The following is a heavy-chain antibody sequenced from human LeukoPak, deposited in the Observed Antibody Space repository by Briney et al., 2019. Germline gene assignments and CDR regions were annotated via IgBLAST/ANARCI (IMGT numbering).Heavy chain of an antibody. CDR3: AKGPLYYDSSGYGYYFDY. D-gene: IGHD3-22*01. CDR1: GFTFSSYG. CDR2: ISYDGSNK. Sequence: GGSLRLSCAASGFTFSSYGMQWVRQAPGKGLEWVAVISYDGSNKYYADSVKGRFTISRDNAKNSLYLQMNSLRAEDTALYYCAKGPLYYDSSGYGYYFDYWGQGTLVTVSS. V-gene: IGHV3-30*18. J-gene: IGHJ4*02.